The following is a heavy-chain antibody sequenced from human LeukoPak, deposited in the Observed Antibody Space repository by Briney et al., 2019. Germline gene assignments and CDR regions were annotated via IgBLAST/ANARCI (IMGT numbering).Heavy chain of an antibody. D-gene: IGHD1-26*01. CDR3: ARRGGSYGAFDI. Sequence: ASVKVSCKASGYTFTGYYMHWVGQAPGQGLEWMGWINPNSGGTNYAQKFQGRVTMTRDTSISTAYMELSRLRSDDTAVYYCARRGGSYGAFDIWGQGTMVTVSS. V-gene: IGHV1-2*02. CDR2: INPNSGGT. J-gene: IGHJ3*02. CDR1: GYTFTGYY.